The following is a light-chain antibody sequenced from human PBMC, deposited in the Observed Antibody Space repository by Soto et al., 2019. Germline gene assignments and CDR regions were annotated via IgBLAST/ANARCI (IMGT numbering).Light chain of an antibody. CDR3: QQYGSSPVT. J-gene: IGKJ5*01. CDR1: QSVSSSY. V-gene: IGKV3-20*01. Sequence: EIVLTQSPGTLSLSPGERATLSCRASQSVSSSYLAWYQQKPGQAPRLLIYVASSRATGIPDRFSGSGSGTDFTLTISRLEPEDFAVYFCQQYGSSPVTFGQGTRLEIK. CDR2: VAS.